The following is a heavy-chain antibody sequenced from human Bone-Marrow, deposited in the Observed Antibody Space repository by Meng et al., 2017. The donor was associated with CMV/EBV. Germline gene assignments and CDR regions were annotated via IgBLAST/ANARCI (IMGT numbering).Heavy chain of an antibody. CDR3: AAGKSPSASPAYYYGMDV. J-gene: IGHJ6*02. V-gene: IGHV1-8*03. CDR2: MNPNSGNT. Sequence: ASVKVSCKASGYTFTSYDINWVRQATGQGLEWMGWMNPNSGNTGYAQKFQGRVTITRNTSISTAYMELSSLRSEDTAVYYCAAGKSPSASPAYYYGMDVWGQGTTVTVSS. CDR1: GYTFTSYD.